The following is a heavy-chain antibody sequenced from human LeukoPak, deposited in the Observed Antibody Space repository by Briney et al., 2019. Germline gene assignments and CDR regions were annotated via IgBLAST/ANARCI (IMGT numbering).Heavy chain of an antibody. J-gene: IGHJ3*02. CDR1: GFTFSDYY. CDR3: ARLAVVIDAFDI. CDR2: ISSSGSTI. D-gene: IGHD3-22*01. Sequence: GGSLRLSCADSGFTFSDYYMSWIRQAPGKGLEWVSYISSSGSTIYYADSVKGRFTISRDNAKNSLYLQMNSLRAEDTAVYYCARLAVVIDAFDIWGQGTMVTVSS. V-gene: IGHV3-11*04.